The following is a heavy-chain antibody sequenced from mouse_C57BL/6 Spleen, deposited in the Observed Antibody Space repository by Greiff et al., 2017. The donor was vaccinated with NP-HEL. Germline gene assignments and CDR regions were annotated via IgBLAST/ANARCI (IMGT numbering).Heavy chain of an antibody. J-gene: IGHJ3*01. Sequence: QVQLQQSGPELVKPGASVKISCKASGYAFSSSWMNWVKQRPGKGLEWIGRIYPGDGDTNYNGKFKGKATLTAGKSSSTAYMQLSSLTSEDSAVYFCARRHYGSSGFAYWGQGTLVTVSA. CDR2: IYPGDGDT. D-gene: IGHD1-1*01. V-gene: IGHV1-82*01. CDR3: ARRHYGSSGFAY. CDR1: GYAFSSSW.